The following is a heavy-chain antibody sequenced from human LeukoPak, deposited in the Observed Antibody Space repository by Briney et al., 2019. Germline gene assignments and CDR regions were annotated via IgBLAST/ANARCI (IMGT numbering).Heavy chain of an antibody. D-gene: IGHD3-10*01. CDR2: ISDDGSDK. Sequence: GGSLRLSCAASGFTFNKYVFQWVRQAPGKGLEWVTVISDDGSDKYYADSVKGRFTISRDNSKNTLYLQMNSLRSEDTAVYYCARDLYYGSGRFDYWGQGTLVTVSS. CDR1: GFTFNKYV. J-gene: IGHJ4*02. V-gene: IGHV3-30*04. CDR3: ARDLYYGSGRFDY.